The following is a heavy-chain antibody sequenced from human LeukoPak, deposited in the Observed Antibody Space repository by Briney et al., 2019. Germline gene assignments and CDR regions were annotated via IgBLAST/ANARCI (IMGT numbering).Heavy chain of an antibody. CDR2: ISYDGSNK. D-gene: IGHD6-6*01. CDR1: GLTFSSYA. V-gene: IGHV3-30-3*01. J-gene: IGHJ4*02. CDR3: ARVEMGSSTRSQNFDY. Sequence: GGSLRLSCAASGLTFSSYAMHWVRQAPGKGLEWVAVISYDGSNKYYADSVKGRFTISRDNSKNTLYLQMNSLRAEDTAVYYCARVEMGSSTRSQNFDYWGQGTLVTVSS.